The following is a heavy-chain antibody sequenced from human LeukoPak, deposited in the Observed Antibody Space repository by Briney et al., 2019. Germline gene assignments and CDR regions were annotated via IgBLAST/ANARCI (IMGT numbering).Heavy chain of an antibody. CDR1: GFTFSSYS. D-gene: IGHD6-19*01. Sequence: GGSLRLSCAASGFTFSSYSMNWVRQAPGKGLEWVSSISSSSSYIYYADSVKGRFTISRDNAKNSLYLQMNSLRAEDTAVYYCARDSSGWKFDYWGQGTLVTVPS. J-gene: IGHJ4*02. CDR3: ARDSSGWKFDY. CDR2: ISSSSSYI. V-gene: IGHV3-21*01.